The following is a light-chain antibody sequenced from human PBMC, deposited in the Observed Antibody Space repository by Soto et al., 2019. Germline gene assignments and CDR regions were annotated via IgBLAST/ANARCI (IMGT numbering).Light chain of an antibody. CDR2: AVR. V-gene: IGLV2-11*01. CDR1: SSDIGAYNF. J-gene: IGLJ1*01. Sequence: QSVLTQPGSVSGSRGQTITISCTGSSSDIGAYNFVSWYQQFAGQAPKLLIFAVRKRPSGVPARFSASKSGNTASLTISGLEAEDEADYYCCSYAGSTVLDVFGTGTKLTVL. CDR3: CSYAGSTVLDV.